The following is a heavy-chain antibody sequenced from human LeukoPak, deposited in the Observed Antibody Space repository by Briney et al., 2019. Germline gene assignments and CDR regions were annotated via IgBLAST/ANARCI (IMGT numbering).Heavy chain of an antibody. CDR1: GLTFSNAW. Sequence: GGSLRLSCAASGLTFSNAWMSWVRQVPGKGLEWVGRIKRKSDGGTTDYAAPVKGRFTISRDDSKNTLYLQMNSLRAEDTAVYYCAKDKLAAAAYYYYMDVWGKGTTVTISS. J-gene: IGHJ6*03. CDR3: AKDKLAAAAYYYYMDV. V-gene: IGHV3-15*01. CDR2: IKRKSDGGTT. D-gene: IGHD6-13*01.